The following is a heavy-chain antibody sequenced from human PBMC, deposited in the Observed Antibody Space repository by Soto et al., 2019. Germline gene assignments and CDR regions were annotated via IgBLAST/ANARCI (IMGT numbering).Heavy chain of an antibody. J-gene: IGHJ4*02. V-gene: IGHV1-69*01. Sequence: QVQLVQSGAEMKKPGSSVKVSCKAPGDTFSNFGINWVRQAPGQGLEWMGGIIPIFSSAKYAQKFQGRVTITADESTTTTYMELSSLRSDDTAVYFCAREGFWSGYPTSGAGFDSWGQGSLVTVSS. CDR1: GDTFSNFG. CDR3: AREGFWSGYPTSGAGFDS. D-gene: IGHD3-3*01. CDR2: IIPIFSSA.